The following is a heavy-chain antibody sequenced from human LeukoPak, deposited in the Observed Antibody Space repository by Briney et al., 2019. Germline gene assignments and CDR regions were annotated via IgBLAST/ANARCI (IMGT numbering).Heavy chain of an antibody. CDR1: GYTLTGYG. D-gene: IGHD4-11*01. V-gene: IGHV1-18*01. Sequence: ASVKVSCKASGYTLTGYGISWVRQAPGQGLEWMGWISAYNGNTNYAQKLQGRVTMTTDTSTSTAYVELRSLRSDDTAVYYCARDLGSNYVYYYGMDVWGQGTTVTVSS. J-gene: IGHJ6*02. CDR2: ISAYNGNT. CDR3: ARDLGSNYVYYYGMDV.